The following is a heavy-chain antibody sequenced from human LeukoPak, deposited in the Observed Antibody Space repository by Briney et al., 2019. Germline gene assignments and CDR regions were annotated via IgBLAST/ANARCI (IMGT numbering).Heavy chain of an antibody. CDR2: FDPEDGET. V-gene: IGHV1-24*01. CDR1: GYTLTELS. D-gene: IGHD3-10*01. CDR3: ATELFGSDGSGRGAFDI. Sequence: ASVKVSCKVSGYTLTELSMHWVRQAPGKGLEWMGGFDPEDGETIYAQKFQGRVTMTEDTSTDTAYMELSSLRSEDTAVYYCATELFGSDGSGRGAFDIWGQGTMVTVSS. J-gene: IGHJ3*02.